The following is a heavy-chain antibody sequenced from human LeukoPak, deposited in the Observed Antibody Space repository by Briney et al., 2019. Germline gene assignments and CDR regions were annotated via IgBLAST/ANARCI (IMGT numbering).Heavy chain of an antibody. CDR2: ISSSSSTK. CDR1: EFTFSSYS. V-gene: IGHV3-48*01. J-gene: IGHJ6*03. Sequence: RGSLRLSCAASEFTFSSYSMNWVRQAPGKGLEWVSYISSSSSTKYYADSVKGRFTISRDNAKNSLYLQMNSLRAEDTAVYYCARVGSGSYAYYYYYYMDVWGKGTTVTVSS. CDR3: ARVGSGSYAYYYYYYMDV. D-gene: IGHD1-26*01.